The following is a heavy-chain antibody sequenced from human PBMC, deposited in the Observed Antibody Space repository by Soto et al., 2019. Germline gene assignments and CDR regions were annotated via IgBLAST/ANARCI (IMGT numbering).Heavy chain of an antibody. V-gene: IGHV4-4*02. CDR3: WRVRQGCSGHTCSSDP. CDR2: VHISGHS. D-gene: IGHD2-21*02. CDR1: GGSVRAPDW. J-gene: IGHJ5*01. Sequence: SETLSLSCTLSGGSVRAPDWWNWVRQSPDKGLEWIAEVHISGHSNYNPSLRSRVSVSIDSSKNQFYLNLNSVTAADTAIYYCWRVRQGCSGHTCSSDPCGQGILGTLS.